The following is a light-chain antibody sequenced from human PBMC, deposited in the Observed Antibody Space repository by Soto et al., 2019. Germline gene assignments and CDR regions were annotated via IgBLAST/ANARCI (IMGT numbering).Light chain of an antibody. Sequence: DIQMTQSPSSLSASVGDRVTITCRSSQSISSYLNWYQQKPGKAPKLLIYEASSLQSGVPSRFSGSGSVTEFTLTISGLQTDDFATYYCQQYNSYPITFGQGTRLEIK. J-gene: IGKJ5*01. CDR1: QSISSY. CDR3: QQYNSYPIT. V-gene: IGKV1-5*01. CDR2: EAS.